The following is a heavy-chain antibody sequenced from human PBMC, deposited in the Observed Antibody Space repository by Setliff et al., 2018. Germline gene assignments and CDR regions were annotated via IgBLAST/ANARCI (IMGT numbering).Heavy chain of an antibody. D-gene: IGHD3-9*01. CDR2: IYYSGST. J-gene: IGHJ3*02. V-gene: IGHV4-61*01. Sequence: PSETLSLTCTVSGGSTSSGSYYWSWIRQTPWKGLEWIGYIYYSGSTNYNPSLQSRVTISGDTSKNQFSLKLSSVTAADTAVYYCARDPHVLRYFDWLSPPTAFDIWGQGTMVTVSS. CDR3: ARDPHVLRYFDWLSPPTAFDI. CDR1: GGSTSSGSYY.